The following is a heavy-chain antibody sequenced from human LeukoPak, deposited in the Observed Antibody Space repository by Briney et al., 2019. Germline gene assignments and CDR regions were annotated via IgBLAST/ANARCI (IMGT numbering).Heavy chain of an antibody. CDR2: ISGSGGST. Sequence: GGSLRLSCAASGFTFSSYAMSWVRQAPGKGLEWVSAISGSGGSTNYADSVKGRFTISRDNSKNTLYLQMNSLRAEDTAVYYCAKPNDYGRYYYYGMDVWGQGTPVTVSS. V-gene: IGHV3-23*01. J-gene: IGHJ6*02. D-gene: IGHD4-17*01. CDR1: GFTFSSYA. CDR3: AKPNDYGRYYYYGMDV.